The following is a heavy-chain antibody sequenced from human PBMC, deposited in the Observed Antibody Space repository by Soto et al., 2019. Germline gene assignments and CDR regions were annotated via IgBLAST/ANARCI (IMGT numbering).Heavy chain of an antibody. Sequence: QVQLVESGGGVVQPGRSLRLSCAASGFTFSSYAMHWVRQAPGKGLEWVAVISYDGSNKYYADSVKGRFTISRDNSKNTLYLQMNSLRAEDTAVYYCARVSSKEQLVSLPHYWGQGTLVTVSS. D-gene: IGHD6-13*01. J-gene: IGHJ4*02. CDR1: GFTFSSYA. CDR3: ARVSSKEQLVSLPHY. CDR2: ISYDGSNK. V-gene: IGHV3-30-3*01.